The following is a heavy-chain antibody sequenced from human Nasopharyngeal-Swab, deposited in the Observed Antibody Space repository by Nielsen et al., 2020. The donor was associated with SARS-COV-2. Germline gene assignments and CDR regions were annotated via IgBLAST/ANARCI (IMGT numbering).Heavy chain of an antibody. V-gene: IGHV3-30*04. J-gene: IGHJ5*02. Sequence: GESLKISFAASGFTFSSYAMHWVRQAPGKGLEWVAVISYDGSNKYYADSVKGRFTISRDNSKNTLYLQMNSLRAEDTAVYYCARGRPYYDFWSGYYQDWFDPWGQGTLVTVSS. CDR2: ISYDGSNK. D-gene: IGHD3-3*01. CDR3: ARGRPYYDFWSGYYQDWFDP. CDR1: GFTFSSYA.